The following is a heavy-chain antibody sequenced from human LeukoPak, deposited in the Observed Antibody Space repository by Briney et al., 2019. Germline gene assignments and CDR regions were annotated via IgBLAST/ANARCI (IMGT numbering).Heavy chain of an antibody. V-gene: IGHV4-4*02. CDR2: IYHSGST. Sequence: SETLSLTCAVSGGSISSSNWWSWVRQPPGKGLEWIGEIYHSGSTNYNPSLKSRVTISVDKSKNQFSLKLSSVTAADTAVYYCARGDDYGDYELDYWGQGTLVTVSS. CDR1: GGSISSSNW. J-gene: IGHJ4*02. D-gene: IGHD4-17*01. CDR3: ARGDDYGDYELDY.